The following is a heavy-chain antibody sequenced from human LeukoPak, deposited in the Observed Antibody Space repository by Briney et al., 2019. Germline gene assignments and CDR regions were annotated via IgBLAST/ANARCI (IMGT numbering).Heavy chain of an antibody. CDR2: ISAYNGNT. Sequence: ASVKVSCKASGYTFTSYGISWVRQAPGQGLEWMGWISAYNGNTNYAQKLQGRVTMTTDTSTSTAYMELRSLRSDDTAVYYCARVKYCSGGSCYHDAFDIWGQGTMVTVSS. J-gene: IGHJ3*02. D-gene: IGHD2-15*01. CDR3: ARVKYCSGGSCYHDAFDI. CDR1: GYTFTSYG. V-gene: IGHV1-18*01.